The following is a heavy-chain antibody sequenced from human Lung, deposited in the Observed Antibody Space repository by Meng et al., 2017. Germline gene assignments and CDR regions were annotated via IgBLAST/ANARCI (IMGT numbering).Heavy chain of an antibody. J-gene: IGHJ4*02. CDR2: INHSGST. CDR1: GGSFSDYY. Sequence: VPLPPRGAALLTPSDTPPLACVVSGGSFSDYYWSWIRQPPGKGLEWIGEINHSGSTNYNPSLESRATISVDTSQNNLSLKLSSVTAADSAVYYCARGPTTMAHDFDYWGQGTLVTVSS. D-gene: IGHD4-11*01. V-gene: IGHV4-34*01. CDR3: ARGPTTMAHDFDY.